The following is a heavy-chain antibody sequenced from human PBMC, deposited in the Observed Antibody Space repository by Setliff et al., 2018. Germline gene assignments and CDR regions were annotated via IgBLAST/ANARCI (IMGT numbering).Heavy chain of an antibody. V-gene: IGHV1-18*01. CDR2: ISTYNDNT. Sequence: ASVKVSCKASGYTFSSYGITWVRQAPGQGLEWMGWISTYNDNTYYAQSLEDRVTMTTDTSTSTAYMEVRSLRSDDTAVYYCARDQEGYCYGGSCFSAAYWGQGTLVTVSS. J-gene: IGHJ4*02. CDR3: ARDQEGYCYGGSCFSAAY. CDR1: GYTFSSYG. D-gene: IGHD2-15*01.